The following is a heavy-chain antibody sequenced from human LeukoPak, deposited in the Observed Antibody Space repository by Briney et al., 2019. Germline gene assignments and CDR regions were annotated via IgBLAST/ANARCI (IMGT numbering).Heavy chain of an antibody. Sequence: SETLSLTCAVYGGSFSGYSWSWIRQPAGKGLEWIGRIYTSGSTNYNPSLKSRVTMSVDTSKNQFSLKLSSVTAADTAVYYCAREWFCSSTSCYRVLDYWGQGTLVTVSS. CDR3: AREWFCSSTSCYRVLDY. CDR1: GGSFSGYS. D-gene: IGHD2-2*02. CDR2: IYTSGST. V-gene: IGHV4-4*07. J-gene: IGHJ4*02.